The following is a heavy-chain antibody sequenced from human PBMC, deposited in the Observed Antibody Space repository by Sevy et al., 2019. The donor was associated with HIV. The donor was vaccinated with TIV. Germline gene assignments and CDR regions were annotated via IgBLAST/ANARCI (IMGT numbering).Heavy chain of an antibody. V-gene: IGHV1-18*01. J-gene: IGHJ4*02. Sequence: ASVKVSCKASGYTFTSYGISWVRQAPGQGLEWMGWISAYNGNTNYAQKLQGRVTMTTDTSTSTAYMELRSLRSDDTAGYYCARGLENGDYETAFFDYWGQGTLVTVSS. D-gene: IGHD4-17*01. CDR2: ISAYNGNT. CDR1: GYTFTSYG. CDR3: ARGLENGDYETAFFDY.